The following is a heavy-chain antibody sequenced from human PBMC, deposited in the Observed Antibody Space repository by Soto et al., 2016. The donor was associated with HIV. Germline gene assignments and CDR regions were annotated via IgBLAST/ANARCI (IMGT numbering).Heavy chain of an antibody. Sequence: VQLVESGGGLVKPGGSLRLSCAASGFTFSDYYMSWIRQAPGKGLEWVSYISSSSSYTNYVDSVKGRFTISRDNAKNSLYLQMNSLRAEDTAMYYCARTVEMATVTDYWGQGTLGPPSP. CDR1: GFTFSDYY. D-gene: IGHD4-17*01. V-gene: IGHV3-11*05. CDR2: ISSSSSYT. J-gene: IGHJ4*02. CDR3: ARTVEMATVTDY.